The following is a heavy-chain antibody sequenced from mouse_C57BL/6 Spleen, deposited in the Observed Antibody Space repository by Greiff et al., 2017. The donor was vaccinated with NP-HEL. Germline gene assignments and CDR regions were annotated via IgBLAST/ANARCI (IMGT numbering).Heavy chain of an antibody. CDR3: ARHSGRLDY. Sequence: QVQLQQSGAELVRPGASVKLSCKASGYTFTDYYINWVKQRPGQGLEWIARIYPGSGNTYYNEKFKGKATLTAEKSSSTAYMQLSSLTSEDSAVYFCARHSGRLDYWGQGTTLTVSS. CDR1: GYTFTDYY. D-gene: IGHD1-1*01. V-gene: IGHV1-76*01. J-gene: IGHJ2*01. CDR2: IYPGSGNT.